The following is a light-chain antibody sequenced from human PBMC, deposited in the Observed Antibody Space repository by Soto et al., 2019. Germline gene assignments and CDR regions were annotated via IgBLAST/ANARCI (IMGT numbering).Light chain of an antibody. Sequence: QSVLTQPPSASGSPGQSVTISRTGTSSDVGGYNYVSWYQLHPGKAPKLMIYEVSKRPSGVPDRFSGSKSGNTASLTVSGLQAEDEADYYCSSYAGSNNLVFGGGTQLTV. V-gene: IGLV2-8*01. CDR3: SSYAGSNNLV. CDR1: SSDVGGYNY. J-gene: IGLJ2*01. CDR2: EVS.